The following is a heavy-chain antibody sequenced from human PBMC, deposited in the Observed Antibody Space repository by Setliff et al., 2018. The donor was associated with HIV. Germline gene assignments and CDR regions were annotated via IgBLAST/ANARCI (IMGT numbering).Heavy chain of an antibody. CDR2: IYITGST. Sequence: SETLSLTCTVSGGSISSSSYYWSWIRQPAGKGLEWIGRIYITGSTSYNPSLKSRVTIPIDTPRNQFSLKLSSVTAADTAVYYCARGGGFWSGQLDFWGQGTLVTVSS. D-gene: IGHD3-3*01. J-gene: IGHJ4*02. V-gene: IGHV4-61*02. CDR1: GGSISSSSYY. CDR3: ARGGGFWSGQLDF.